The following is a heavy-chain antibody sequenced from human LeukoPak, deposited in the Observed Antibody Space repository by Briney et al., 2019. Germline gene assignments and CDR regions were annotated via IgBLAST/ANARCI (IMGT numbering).Heavy chain of an antibody. V-gene: IGHV3-13*01. D-gene: IGHD3-22*01. CDR1: GFTFSNYD. CDR2: ISSGGDT. Sequence: GGSLRLSCEASGFTFSNYDMHWVRQTTGKGLEWVSVISSGGDTYYPDSVKGRFTISRENGRSSLNLQMNSLRAGDTAVYYCARGEYFDRRGYRHWYFDLWGRGALVTVSS. CDR3: ARGEYFDRRGYRHWYFDL. J-gene: IGHJ2*01.